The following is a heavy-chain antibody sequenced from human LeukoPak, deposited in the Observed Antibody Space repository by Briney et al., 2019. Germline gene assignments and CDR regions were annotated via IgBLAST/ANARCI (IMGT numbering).Heavy chain of an antibody. Sequence: PSETLSLTCAVYGGSFSGYYWSWIRQSPGKGLEWIGETYHSGSTNYNPSLKSRATISLDTSKNQFSLKLISVTAVDTAVYYCARLRYYGSGSSYYFDYWGQGTLVTVSS. D-gene: IGHD3-10*01. J-gene: IGHJ4*02. CDR2: TYHSGST. CDR1: GGSFSGYY. CDR3: ARLRYYGSGSSYYFDY. V-gene: IGHV4-34*01.